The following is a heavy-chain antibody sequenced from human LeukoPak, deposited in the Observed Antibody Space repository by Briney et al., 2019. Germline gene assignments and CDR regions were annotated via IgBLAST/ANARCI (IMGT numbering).Heavy chain of an antibody. CDR1: GFTFSNAW. J-gene: IGHJ4*02. V-gene: IGHV3-21*01. CDR2: ISGSSSYI. CDR3: ARAYNWNLDY. D-gene: IGHD1-20*01. Sequence: GGSLRLSCAASGFTFSNAWMSWVRQAPGKGLEWVSSISGSSSYIYHADSVKGRFTISRDNAKNSLHLQMNSLRAEDTAVYYCARAYNWNLDYWGQGTLVTVSS.